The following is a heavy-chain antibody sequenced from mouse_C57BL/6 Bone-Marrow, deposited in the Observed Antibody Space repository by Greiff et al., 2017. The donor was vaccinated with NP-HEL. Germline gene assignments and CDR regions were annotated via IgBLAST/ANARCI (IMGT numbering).Heavy chain of an antibody. CDR1: GFTFSTYT. J-gene: IGHJ2*01. D-gene: IGHD2-1*01. V-gene: IGHV5-6-4*01. CDR2: INRDGTYT. Sequence: EVKLVESGGDLVKPGGSLKLSCAASGFTFSTYTLSWVRQTPEKRLEWVATINRDGTYTYYPDSVKGRFTISRDNAKNTLYLQMSSLRSEDTAIYYCTRGNYGYFDYWGQGTTHTVSS. CDR3: TRGNYGYFDY.